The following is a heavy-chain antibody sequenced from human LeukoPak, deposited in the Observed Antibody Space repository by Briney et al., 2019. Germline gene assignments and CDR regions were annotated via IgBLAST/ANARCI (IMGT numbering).Heavy chain of an antibody. D-gene: IGHD2-15*01. CDR2: INPSGGST. V-gene: IGHV1-46*01. J-gene: IGHJ4*02. Sequence: ASVKVSCKASGYTFTSYDINWVRQAPGQGLEWMGIINPSGGSTSYAQKFQGTVAMTRDMSTSTVYMELSSLSYEDTAVYYCARDEPVCSGGSCYSGNYFDYWGQGTLVTVSS. CDR3: ARDEPVCSGGSCYSGNYFDY. CDR1: GYTFTSYD.